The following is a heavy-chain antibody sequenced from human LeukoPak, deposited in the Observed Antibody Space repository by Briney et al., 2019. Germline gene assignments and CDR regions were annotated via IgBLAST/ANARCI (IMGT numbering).Heavy chain of an antibody. D-gene: IGHD3-10*01. CDR3: ARQITMVRGVTVTDWFDP. V-gene: IGHV4-39*01. CDR2: IYYSGST. Sequence: SETLSLTCTVSVGSISSSSYYCGWIRQPPGKGLGWIGSIYYSGSTYYNPSRKSRVTISVDTSKNQFSLKLSSVTAADAAVYHCARQITMVRGVTVTDWFDPWGQGTLVTVSS. CDR1: VGSISSSSYY. J-gene: IGHJ5*02.